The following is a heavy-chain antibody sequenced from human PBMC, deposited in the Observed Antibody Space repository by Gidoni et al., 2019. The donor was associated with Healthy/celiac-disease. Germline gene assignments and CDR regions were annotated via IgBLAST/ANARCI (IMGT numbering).Heavy chain of an antibody. CDR1: GFTFDDYA. CDR3: APKSLGY. Sequence: EVQLVESGGGLVQPGRSLRLSCAASGFTFDDYAMHWVRQAPGKGLEWVSGISWNSGSIGYADSVKGRFTISRDNAKNSLYLQMNSLRAEDTALYYCAPKSLGYWGQGTLVTVSS. V-gene: IGHV3-9*01. CDR2: ISWNSGSI. J-gene: IGHJ4*02. D-gene: IGHD7-27*01.